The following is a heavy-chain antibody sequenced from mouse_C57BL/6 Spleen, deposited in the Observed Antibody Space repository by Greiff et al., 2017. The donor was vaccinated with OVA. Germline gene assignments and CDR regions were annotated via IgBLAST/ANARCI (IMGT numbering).Heavy chain of an antibody. J-gene: IGHJ1*03. D-gene: IGHD2-3*01. CDR3: TILYDCYFCWYFDV. Sequence: EVKLEESGGGLVQPGGSMKLSCAASGFTFSDAWMDWVRQSPEQGLEWVAEIRNKANNHATYYAVSVKGRFTISRDDSKSSVYLQMNSLRAEDTCINYCTILYDCYFCWYFDVWGTGTTVTVSS. V-gene: IGHV6-6*01. CDR1: GFTFSDAW. CDR2: IRNKANNHAT.